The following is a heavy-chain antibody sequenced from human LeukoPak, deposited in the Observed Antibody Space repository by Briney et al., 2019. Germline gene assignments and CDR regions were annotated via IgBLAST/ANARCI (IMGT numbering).Heavy chain of an antibody. V-gene: IGHV4-4*07. J-gene: IGHJ4*02. CDR1: GGSISSYY. CDR3: ASSPFTFGGVIVWTFDY. D-gene: IGHD3-16*02. CDR2: IYNSGST. Sequence: SETLSLTCTVSGGSISSYYWSWIRQPAGKGLEWIGRIYNSGSTNYNPSLKSRVTMSVDTSKNQFSLKLSSVTAADTAVYYCASSPFTFGGVIVWTFDYWGQGTLVTVSS.